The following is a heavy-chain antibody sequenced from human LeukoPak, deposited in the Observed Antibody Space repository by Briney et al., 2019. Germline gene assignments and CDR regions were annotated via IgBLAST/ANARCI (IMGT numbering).Heavy chain of an antibody. V-gene: IGHV3-15*01. CDR1: GFTFSSYS. D-gene: IGHD5-12*01. CDR3: TTAGVATITHPY. Sequence: GGSLRLSCAASGFTFSSYSMNWVRQAPGKGLEWVGRIKSKTDGGTTDYAAPVKGRFTISRDDSKNTLYLQMNSLKTEDTAVYYCTTAGVATITHPYWGQGTLVTVSS. J-gene: IGHJ4*02. CDR2: IKSKTDGGTT.